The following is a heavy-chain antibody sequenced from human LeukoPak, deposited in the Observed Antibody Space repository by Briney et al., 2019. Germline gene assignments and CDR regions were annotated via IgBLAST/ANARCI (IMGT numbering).Heavy chain of an antibody. Sequence: ASVKVSCKASGYTFTDFGISWVRQAPGQGLEWMAWISAYNGNTKSAQRFQGRVTMTTDISMNIAYMELRSLRSDDTAVFYCTRGLGHFSDSSVFFDYWGQGTLVTVSS. D-gene: IGHD3-22*01. V-gene: IGHV1-18*01. CDR2: ISAYNGNT. CDR1: GYTFTDFG. J-gene: IGHJ4*02. CDR3: TRGLGHFSDSSVFFDY.